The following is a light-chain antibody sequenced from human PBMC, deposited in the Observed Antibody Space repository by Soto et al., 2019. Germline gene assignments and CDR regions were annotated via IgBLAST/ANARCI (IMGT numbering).Light chain of an antibody. CDR1: QSLLHSNGYNS. CDR3: MQALQIPWT. CDR2: LGS. Sequence: DIVMTQSPLSLPVTPGEPASISCRSSQSLLHSNGYNSLDWYLQKPGQSPQLLIYLGSNRASGVPDRFSGSGSGTDFTLKISRVEAEDVGVYYCMQALQIPWTFGQGTKVEI. J-gene: IGKJ1*01. V-gene: IGKV2-28*01.